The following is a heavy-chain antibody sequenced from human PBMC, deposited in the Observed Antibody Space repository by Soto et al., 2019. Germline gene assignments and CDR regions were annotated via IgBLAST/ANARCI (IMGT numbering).Heavy chain of an antibody. CDR3: ARWGAAMDV. CDR2: IYHTGST. CDR1: GGSVNSFYY. D-gene: IGHD3-16*01. Sequence: SETLSLTCSVSGGSVNSFYYWSWIRQPPGKGLEWLGYIYHTGSTNYQPSLKSRVTISLDTSKNQFSLNLNSVTAADTAVYYCARWGAAMDVWGQGTTVTVSS. V-gene: IGHV4-61*01. J-gene: IGHJ6*02.